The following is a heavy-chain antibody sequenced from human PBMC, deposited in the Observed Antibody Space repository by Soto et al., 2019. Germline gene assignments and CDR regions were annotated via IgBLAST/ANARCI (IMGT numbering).Heavy chain of an antibody. V-gene: IGHV1-18*01. D-gene: IGHD2-2*01. J-gene: IGHJ6*02. CDR3: ASGCSSTSCLGYYGMDV. CDR2: ISAYNGNT. CDR1: GYTFTSYP. Sequence: ASVKVSCKASGYTFTSYPVHWVRQAPGQGFEWMGWISAYNGNTNYAQKLQGRVTMTTDTSTSTAYMELRSLRSDDTAVYYCASGCSSTSCLGYYGMDVWGQGTTVTVSS.